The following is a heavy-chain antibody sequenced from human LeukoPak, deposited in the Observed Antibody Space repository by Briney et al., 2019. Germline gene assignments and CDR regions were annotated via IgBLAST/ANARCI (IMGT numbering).Heavy chain of an antibody. D-gene: IGHD1-14*01. V-gene: IGHV3-74*01. CDR1: GFTFSSYW. CDR2: INSDGSMT. CDR3: ARDSGGNRMYNWFDP. Sequence: QPGGSLRLSCAVSGFTFSSYWMHWVRQSPGKGLVWVSHINSDGSMTNYADSVKGRFTISRDNAKNSLFLQMNSLRAEDTAVYYCARDSGGNRMYNWFDPWGQGTLVTVSS. J-gene: IGHJ5*02.